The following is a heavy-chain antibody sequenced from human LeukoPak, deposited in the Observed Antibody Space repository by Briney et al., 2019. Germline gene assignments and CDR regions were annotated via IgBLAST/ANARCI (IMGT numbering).Heavy chain of an antibody. J-gene: IGHJ4*02. CDR1: GGTFSSYA. CDR3: ATHSSSSSRIGN. Sequence: SVKVSCKASGGTFSSYAISWVRQAPGQGLEWMGGIIPIFGTANYAQKFQGRVTITADKSTSTAYTELSSLRSDDTAVYYCATHSSSSSRIGNWGQGTLVTVSS. V-gene: IGHV1-69*06. CDR2: IIPIFGTA. D-gene: IGHD6-6*01.